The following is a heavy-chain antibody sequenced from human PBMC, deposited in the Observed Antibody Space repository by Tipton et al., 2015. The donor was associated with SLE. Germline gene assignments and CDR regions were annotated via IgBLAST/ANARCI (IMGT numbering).Heavy chain of an antibody. CDR2: VHYTGST. V-gene: IGHV4-59*07. D-gene: IGHD1-26*01. CDR3: ARAGFSGSYFDIGY. J-gene: IGHJ4*02. CDR1: GGSISTYY. Sequence: TLSLTCTVSGGSISTYYWSWIRQPPGKGLEWIGYVHYTGSTNYNPSIKSRVSISLDTSENQFSLKLNSVTAADTAVYYCARAGFSGSYFDIGYWGQVALVTLSS.